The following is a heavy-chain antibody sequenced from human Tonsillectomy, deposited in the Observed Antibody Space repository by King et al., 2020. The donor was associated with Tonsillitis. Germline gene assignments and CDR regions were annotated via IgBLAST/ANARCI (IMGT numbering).Heavy chain of an antibody. V-gene: IGHV4-4*02. J-gene: IGHJ6*03. Sequence: QLQESGPGLVKPSGTLSLTCAVSGGSISSSNWWSWVRQPPGKGLEWIGEIYHSGSTNYNPSLKSRVTISVDKSKNQFSLKLSSVTAADTAVYYCAGISSGYYYEDYYYYMDVWGKGTTVTVSS. CDR3: AGISSGYYYEDYYYYMDV. CDR2: IYHSGST. D-gene: IGHD3-22*01. CDR1: GGSISSSNW.